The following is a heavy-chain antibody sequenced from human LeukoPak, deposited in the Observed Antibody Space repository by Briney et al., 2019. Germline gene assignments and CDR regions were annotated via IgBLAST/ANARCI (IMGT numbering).Heavy chain of an antibody. J-gene: IGHJ4*02. CDR2: IYYSGST. Sequence: SETLSLTCTVSGGSISSYYWSWIRQPPGKGLEWIGYIYYSGSTNYNPSLKSRVTISVDTSKNQFSLKLSSVTAADTAVYYCARGFGLGSSGFDYWGQGTLVTVSS. CDR1: GGSISSYY. D-gene: IGHD3-10*01. V-gene: IGHV4-59*01. CDR3: ARGFGLGSSGFDY.